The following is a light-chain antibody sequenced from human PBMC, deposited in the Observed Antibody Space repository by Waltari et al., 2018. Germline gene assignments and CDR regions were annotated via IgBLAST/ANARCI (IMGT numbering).Light chain of an antibody. CDR3: ETWHSNSWI. CDR2: LEGNGNY. Sequence: QPVLTQSSSASASLGSSVTLTCTLSSGHSTYLIGWHQQQPGKAPRYLMKLEGNGNYNMGSGVPDRFSGSSSGADRFLTISNGQAEDEADYYCETWHSNSWIFGGGSKLTVL. CDR1: SGHSTYL. J-gene: IGLJ2*01. V-gene: IGLV4-60*03.